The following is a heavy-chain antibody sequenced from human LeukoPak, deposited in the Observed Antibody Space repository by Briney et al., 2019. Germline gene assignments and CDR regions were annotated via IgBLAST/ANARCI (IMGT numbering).Heavy chain of an antibody. CDR2: INHSGST. CDR1: GGSFSGYY. D-gene: IGHD1-26*01. V-gene: IGHV4-34*01. Sequence: SETLSLTCAVYGGSFSGYYWSWIRQPPGKGLEWIGEINHSGSTNYNPSLKSRVTISVDTSNNQFSLKLSSVTAADTAVYYCARQELKVNWFDPWGQGTLVTVSS. CDR3: ARQELKVNWFDP. J-gene: IGHJ5*02.